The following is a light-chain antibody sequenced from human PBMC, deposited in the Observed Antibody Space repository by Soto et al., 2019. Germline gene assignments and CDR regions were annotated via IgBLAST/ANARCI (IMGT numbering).Light chain of an antibody. CDR3: QQYYNWPLT. Sequence: EIVMTQSPATLPVSPGERATLFCRASESLSSYLAWYQQKPGQAPRLLIYGPSTRATGIPARFSGSGSGTEFTLSVSSLQSEDFAVYYCQQYYNWPLTFGGGTKVEVK. CDR1: ESLSSY. CDR2: GPS. V-gene: IGKV3-15*01. J-gene: IGKJ4*01.